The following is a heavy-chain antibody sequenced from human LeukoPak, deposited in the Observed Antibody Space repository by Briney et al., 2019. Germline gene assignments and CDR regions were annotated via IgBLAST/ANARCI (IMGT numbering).Heavy chain of an antibody. Sequence: ASVKVSCKASGYTFIGYYMHWVRQAPGQGLEWMGWISAYNGNTNYAQKLQGRVTMTTDTSTSTAYMELRSLRSDDTAVYYCARVLTGHYVDYYYYYMDVWGKGTTVTVSS. CDR2: ISAYNGNT. V-gene: IGHV1-18*04. D-gene: IGHD3-9*01. J-gene: IGHJ6*03. CDR3: ARVLTGHYVDYYYYYMDV. CDR1: GYTFIGYY.